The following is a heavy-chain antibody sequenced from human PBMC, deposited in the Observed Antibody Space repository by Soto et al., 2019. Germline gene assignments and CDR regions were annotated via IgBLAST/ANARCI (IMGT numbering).Heavy chain of an antibody. CDR1: GYTFTGYY. V-gene: IGHV1-2*04. CDR2: INPNSGGT. D-gene: IGHD3-3*01. CDR3: ARAEPYYDFWSGYTL. J-gene: IGHJ4*02. Sequence: GASVKVSCKASGYTFTGYYMHWVRQAPGQGLEWMGWINPNSGGTNYAQKFQGWVTMTRDTSISTAYMELSRLRSDDTAVYYCARAEPYYDFWSGYTLWGRGTLVTVS.